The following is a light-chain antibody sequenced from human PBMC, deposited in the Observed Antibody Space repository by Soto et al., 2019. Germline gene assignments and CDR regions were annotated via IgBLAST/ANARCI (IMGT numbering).Light chain of an antibody. Sequence: DIQMTQSPSTLSASVGDRVTITCRASQSIGTWLVWYQQKPGKAPKVLIYDASSLERGVPSRFSGSGSGTEFTLTISSLQPDDFATYYCQHLEAFGQGTKVDIK. CDR3: QHLEA. J-gene: IGKJ1*01. CDR1: QSIGTW. CDR2: DAS. V-gene: IGKV1-5*01.